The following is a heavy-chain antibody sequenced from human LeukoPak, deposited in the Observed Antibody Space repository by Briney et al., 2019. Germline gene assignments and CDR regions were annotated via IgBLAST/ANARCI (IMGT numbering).Heavy chain of an antibody. J-gene: IGHJ4*02. V-gene: IGHV3-43*02. CDR3: ARESGKFDY. CDR1: GLPICDFA. CDR2: ISGDGVSA. Sequence: GGSLRLSCVASGLPICDFAMHWVRQAPGQGLEWVSLISGDGVSAFFADSVKGRFSISRDNSKNSLFLEMSSLRTEDTAMYYCARESGKFDYWGQGTLVAVSS.